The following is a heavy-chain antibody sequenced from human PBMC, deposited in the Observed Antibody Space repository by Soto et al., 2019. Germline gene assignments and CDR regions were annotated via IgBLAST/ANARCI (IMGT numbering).Heavy chain of an antibody. CDR3: AASDSSGPSAFDI. Sequence: GASVKVSCKASGYTFTSYYMHWVRQAPGQGLEWMGIINPSGGSTSYAQKFQGRVTMTRDTSTSTVYMELSSLRSEDTAVYYCAASDSSGPSAFDIWGQGTMVTVSS. D-gene: IGHD3-22*01. V-gene: IGHV1-46*01. CDR2: INPSGGST. J-gene: IGHJ3*02. CDR1: GYTFTSYY.